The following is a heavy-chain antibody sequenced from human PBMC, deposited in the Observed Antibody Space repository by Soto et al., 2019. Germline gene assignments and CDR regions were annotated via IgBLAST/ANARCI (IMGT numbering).Heavy chain of an antibody. V-gene: IGHV1-69*06. CDR1: GGILTNYV. CDR3: ARDVGTKPVSP. D-gene: IGHD1-1*01. J-gene: IGHJ5*02. CDR2: IIPMFGTT. Sequence: QVQLLQSGPEVKKPGSSVKGSCKASGGILTNYVINWVRQAPGQGLEWMGGIIPMFGTTNYAQSFQGRVTITADTSTSTSYMELSSLKSEDTAVYFCARDVGTKPVSPWGQGTLVIVSS.